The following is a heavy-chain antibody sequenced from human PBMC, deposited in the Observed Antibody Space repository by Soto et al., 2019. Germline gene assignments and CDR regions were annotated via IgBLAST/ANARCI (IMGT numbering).Heavy chain of an antibody. Sequence: QINLIESGPTLVKPTQTLTLTCTFSGFSLSTSGAAVGWVRKPPGRALEWLALIYWDGDKRYNASLGNRLTITKDTSMNQVVLTLTNVDPADTATYYCAHRATMTIFGLIIDNGIWFDPWGQGTRVIVSS. CDR1: GFSLSTSGAA. J-gene: IGHJ5*02. D-gene: IGHD3-3*01. V-gene: IGHV2-5*02. CDR3: AHRATMTIFGLIIDNGIWFDP. CDR2: IYWDGDK.